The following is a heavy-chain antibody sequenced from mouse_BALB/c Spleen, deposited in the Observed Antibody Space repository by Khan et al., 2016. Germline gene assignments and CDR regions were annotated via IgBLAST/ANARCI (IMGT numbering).Heavy chain of an antibody. CDR3: AITTVAMDY. J-gene: IGHJ4*01. CDR2: ISYDGSN. V-gene: IGHV3-6*02. CDR1: GYSITSGYY. D-gene: IGHD1-1*01. Sequence: EVLLEEEGRGGGKPSQSLSLTCSVTGYSITSGYYWNWIRQFPGNKLEWMGYISYDGSNNYNPSLKNRISITRDTSKNQFFLKLNSVTTEDTATYYCAITTVAMDYWGQGTSVTVSS.